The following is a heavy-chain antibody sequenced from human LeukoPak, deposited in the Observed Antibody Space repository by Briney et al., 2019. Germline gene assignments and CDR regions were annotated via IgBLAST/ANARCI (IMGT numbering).Heavy chain of an antibody. J-gene: IGHJ6*02. Sequence: PGGSLRLSCAASGFTFSSYGMHWVRQAPGKGLEWVAVISYDGSNKYYADSVKGRFTISRDNSKNTLYLQMNSLRAEDTAVYYCAKTITFGGVPPYYYYGMDVWGQGTTVTVSS. D-gene: IGHD3-16*01. CDR1: GFTFSSYG. V-gene: IGHV3-30*18. CDR2: ISYDGSNK. CDR3: AKTITFGGVPPYYYYGMDV.